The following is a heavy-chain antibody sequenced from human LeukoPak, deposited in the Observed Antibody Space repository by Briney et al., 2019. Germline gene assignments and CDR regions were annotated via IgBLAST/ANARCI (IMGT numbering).Heavy chain of an antibody. CDR3: ARDQNWVFDY. J-gene: IGHJ4*02. CDR1: GFTFNNDP. V-gene: IGHV3-48*01. Sequence: GGSLRLSCAASGFTFNNDPMNWVRQAPGKGLEWVAHIRSDTKTIVYADSVKGRFIISRDNAKNSLSLQMNSLGVEDTAVYYCARDQNWVFDYWGQGTLVTVSS. D-gene: IGHD7-27*01. CDR2: IRSDTKTI.